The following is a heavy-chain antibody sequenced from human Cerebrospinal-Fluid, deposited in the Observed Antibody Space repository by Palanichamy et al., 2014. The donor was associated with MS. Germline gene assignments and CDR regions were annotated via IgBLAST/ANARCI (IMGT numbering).Heavy chain of an antibody. CDR2: INTGNGKT. V-gene: IGHV1-3*04. J-gene: IGHJ3*02. CDR1: GYIFSDYA. CDR3: ARDRSHLQIPDAFDI. Sequence: QVQLVQSGAEVKKPGASVKVSCKASGYIFSDYAIHWVHQAPGQNFEWMGWINTGNGKTQYSQKFQGRVTIIRDTSANTAYLDVGSLRSEDTAVYYCARDRSHLQIPDAFDIWGQGTMVTVS.